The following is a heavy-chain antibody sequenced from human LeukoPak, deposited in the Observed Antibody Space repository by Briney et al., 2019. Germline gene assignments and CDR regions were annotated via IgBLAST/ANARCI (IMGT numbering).Heavy chain of an antibody. CDR3: AKRPAKYYYDSSGYYHDY. CDR2: ISGSGGST. CDR1: GVTLSSYA. Sequence: GGSLRLSCAASGVTLSSYAMSWVRQAPGKGLEWVSAISGSGGSTYYADSVKGRFTISRDNSKNTLYLQMNSLRAEDTAVYYCAKRPAKYYYDSSGYYHDYWGQGTLVTVSS. V-gene: IGHV3-23*01. D-gene: IGHD3-22*01. J-gene: IGHJ4*02.